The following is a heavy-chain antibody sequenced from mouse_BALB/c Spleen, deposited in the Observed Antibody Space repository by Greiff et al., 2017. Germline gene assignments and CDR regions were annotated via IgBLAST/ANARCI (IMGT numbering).Heavy chain of an antibody. Sequence: LQQPGSELVRPGASVKLSCKASGYTFTSYWMHWVKQRPGQGLEWIGNIYPGSGSTNYDEKFKSKATLTVDTSSSTAYMQLSSLTSEDSAVYYCRRGGDDGVYDMDDWGEGTSVTVSS. CDR2: IYPGSGST. CDR3: RRGGDDGVYDMDD. V-gene: IGHV1S22*01. D-gene: IGHD2-12*01. J-gene: IGHJ4*01. CDR1: GYTFTSYW.